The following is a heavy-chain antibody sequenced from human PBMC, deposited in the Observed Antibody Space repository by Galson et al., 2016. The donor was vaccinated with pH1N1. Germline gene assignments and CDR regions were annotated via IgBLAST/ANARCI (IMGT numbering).Heavy chain of an antibody. V-gene: IGHV5-51*03. CDR3: ARQYDFGDYRGDAFDI. J-gene: IGHJ3*02. Sequence: QSGAEVTKPGESLKISCKGSGYRFPSSWIGWVRQMPGKGLEWMGIIYLGGSLIRYRPSFQGQVTISADKSVNIVYLEWVSLKASDTATYYCARQYDFGDYRGDAFDIWGQGTMVIVSS. CDR1: GYRFPSSW. D-gene: IGHD4-17*01. CDR2: IYLGGSLI.